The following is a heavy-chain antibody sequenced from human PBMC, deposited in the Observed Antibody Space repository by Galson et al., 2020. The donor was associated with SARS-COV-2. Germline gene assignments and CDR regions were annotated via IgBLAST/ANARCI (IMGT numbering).Heavy chain of an antibody. CDR1: GYTFIDNS. V-gene: IGHV1-2*02. J-gene: IGHJ4*02. CDR3: ARNGGGLGY. Sequence: ASVKVSCKASGYTFIDNSLVWVRQAPGQGLDWMGWINPKSGYTNYAQTFQGRVTLTRDTSIGTAYMELSGLTSDDTAVYYCARNGGGLGYWGQGTLVTVSS. CDR2: INPKSGYT.